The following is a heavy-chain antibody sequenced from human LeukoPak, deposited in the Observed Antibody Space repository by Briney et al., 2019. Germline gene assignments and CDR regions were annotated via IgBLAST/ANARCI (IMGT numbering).Heavy chain of an antibody. CDR1: GFTFSSYS. V-gene: IGHV3-21*01. J-gene: IGHJ3*01. D-gene: IGHD1-26*01. Sequence: PGGSLRLSCAASGFTFSSYSMNWVRQAPGKGLEWVSSISSASSNTYYADSVKGRFTISRDNAKKSLYLQMVSLRVDDTAVYYCARDMEPSYDAFDLWGRGTMVTVSS. CDR2: ISSASSNT. CDR3: ARDMEPSYDAFDL.